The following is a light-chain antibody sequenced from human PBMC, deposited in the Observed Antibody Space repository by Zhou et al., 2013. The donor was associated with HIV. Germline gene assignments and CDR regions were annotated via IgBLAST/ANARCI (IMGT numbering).Light chain of an antibody. CDR1: QGLNTW. CDR3: QQYNTPPYT. J-gene: IGKJ2*01. Sequence: DIQMTQSPSSLSASVGDSVTITCRASQGLNTWVAWYQQKPEKAPKSLMYATSTLESGVPSRFSGSGSGTDFTLTISNLQPEDFATYYCQQYNTPPYTFGQGTKLEIK. V-gene: IGKV1D-16*01. CDR2: ATS.